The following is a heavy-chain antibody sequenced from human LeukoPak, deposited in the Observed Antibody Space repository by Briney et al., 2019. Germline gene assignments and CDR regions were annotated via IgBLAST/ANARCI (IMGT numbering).Heavy chain of an antibody. CDR1: GFTFHNYV. CDR3: AKEIWPTVTTPGWTYFDY. V-gene: IGHV3-23*01. CDR2: IGGSGFGT. Sequence: GGSLRLSCAVSGFTFHNYVMSWVRQAPGKGLEWVASIGGSGFGTYYADSVKGRFTISRDNSKNTLYLQMNSLRAEDTAVYYCAKEIWPTVTTPGWTYFDYWGQGALVTVSS. D-gene: IGHD4-17*01. J-gene: IGHJ4*02.